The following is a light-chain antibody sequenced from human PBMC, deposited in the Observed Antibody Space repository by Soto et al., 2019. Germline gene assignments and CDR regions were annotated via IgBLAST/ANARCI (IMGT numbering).Light chain of an antibody. CDR1: SSDVGGYNY. CDR2: DVS. J-gene: IGLJ1*01. Sequence: QSVLTQPRSVSGSPGQSVTISCTGTSSDVGGYNYVSWYQQPPGTAPKLMIYDVSMRPSGVPDRFSGPKSGNTASLTISGLQAEDDADYYCSSYTSSSTYVFGTVTNVTDL. V-gene: IGLV2-11*01. CDR3: SSYTSSSTYV.